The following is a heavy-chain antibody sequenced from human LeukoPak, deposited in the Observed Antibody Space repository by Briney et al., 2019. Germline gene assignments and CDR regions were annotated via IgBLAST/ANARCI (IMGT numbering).Heavy chain of an antibody. Sequence: SETLSLTCAVYGGSFSGYYWGWVRQPPGKGLEWIGSIYYSGSTYDNPSLKSRVIISIDTSKNQFSLRLSSLTAADTAVYYCARENDRYGRIDYWGQGTQVTVSS. V-gene: IGHV4-34*11. CDR3: ARENDRYGRIDY. CDR1: GGSFSGYY. CDR2: IYYSGST. J-gene: IGHJ4*02. D-gene: IGHD5-18*01.